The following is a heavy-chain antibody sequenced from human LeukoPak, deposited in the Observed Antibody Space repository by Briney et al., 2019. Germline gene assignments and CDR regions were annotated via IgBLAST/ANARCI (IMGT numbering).Heavy chain of an antibody. D-gene: IGHD6-19*01. J-gene: IGHJ4*02. Sequence: SETLSLTCAVYGGSFSGYYWGWIRQPPGKGLEWIGSIYHSGITYYNPSLKSRVTISVDTSKNQFSLKLSSVTAADTAVYYCARNGYSSGLYVGIDYWGQGTLVTVSS. CDR3: ARNGYSSGLYVGIDY. V-gene: IGHV4-34*01. CDR1: GGSFSGYY. CDR2: IYHSGIT.